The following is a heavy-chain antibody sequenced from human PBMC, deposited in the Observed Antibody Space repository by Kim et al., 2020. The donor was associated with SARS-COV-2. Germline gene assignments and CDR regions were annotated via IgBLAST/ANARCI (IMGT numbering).Heavy chain of an antibody. CDR1: GFTFSSYA. Sequence: GGSLRLSCAASGFTFSSYAMSWVRQAPGKGLEWVSAISGSGGSTYYADSVKGRFTISRDNSKNTLYLQMNSLRAEDTAVYYCAKVEGWELLQDSFDYWGQGTLVTVSS. D-gene: IGHD1-26*01. V-gene: IGHV3-23*01. CDR3: AKVEGWELLQDSFDY. CDR2: ISGSGGST. J-gene: IGHJ4*02.